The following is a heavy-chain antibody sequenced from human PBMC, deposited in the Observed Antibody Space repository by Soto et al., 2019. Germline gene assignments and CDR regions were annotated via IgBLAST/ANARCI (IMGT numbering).Heavy chain of an antibody. J-gene: IGHJ5*02. CDR2: TYYRSKWYN. V-gene: IGHV6-1*01. Sequence: HSQTLSLTCAISGDSVSSNSAAWNWIRQSPSRGLEWLGRTYYRSKWYNDYAVSVKSRITINPGTSKNQFSLQLNSVAPEDTAVYYFARVQDAHPGWYSSSWYWFDPWGQGTLVTVSS. CDR3: ARVQDAHPGWYSSSWYWFDP. D-gene: IGHD6-13*01. CDR1: GDSVSSNSAA.